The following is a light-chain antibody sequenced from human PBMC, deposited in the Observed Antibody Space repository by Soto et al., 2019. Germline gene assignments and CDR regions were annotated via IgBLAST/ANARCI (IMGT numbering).Light chain of an antibody. CDR1: KNDIGVYDF. V-gene: IGLV2-8*01. CDR3: KSYAGSNTYV. CDR2: DVV. J-gene: IGLJ1*01. Sequence: QSARTQPPSASGYPGQSVTISCTGTKNDIGVYDFVSWYQHHPGKDPRLIIYDVVQRPSGVPDRFSGSKSGNTASLTVSGLQGSDEADYFCKSYAGSNTYVFGRGTKLTDL.